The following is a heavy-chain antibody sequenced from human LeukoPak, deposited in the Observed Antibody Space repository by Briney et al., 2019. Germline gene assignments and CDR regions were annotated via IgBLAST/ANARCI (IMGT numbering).Heavy chain of an antibody. Sequence: GGSLRLSCAASGFTFSSHGMYWVRQAPGKGLEWVALIWYDGSKKYYADSVKGRFTISRDNSKNTLSLQMNSLRAEDTAVYFCARLYSSGWAGYWGQGTLVTISS. J-gene: IGHJ4*02. CDR2: IWYDGSKK. CDR3: ARLYSSGWAGY. V-gene: IGHV3-33*07. CDR1: GFTFSSHG. D-gene: IGHD6-19*01.